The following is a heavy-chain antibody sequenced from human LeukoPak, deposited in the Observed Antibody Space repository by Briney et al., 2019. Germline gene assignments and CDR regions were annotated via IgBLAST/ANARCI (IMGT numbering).Heavy chain of an antibody. D-gene: IGHD4-23*01. CDR1: GGTFSSYA. CDR3: ARAVVWLSAFDP. J-gene: IGHJ5*02. Sequence: SVKVSCKASGGTFSSYAISWVRQAPGQGLEWRGGIIPIFGTANYAQKFQGRVTITADESTSTAYMELSSLRSEDTAVYYCARAVVWLSAFDPWGQGTLVTVSS. CDR2: IIPIFGTA. V-gene: IGHV1-69*13.